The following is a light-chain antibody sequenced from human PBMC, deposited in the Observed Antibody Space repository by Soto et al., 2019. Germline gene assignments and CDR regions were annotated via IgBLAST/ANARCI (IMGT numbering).Light chain of an antibody. CDR3: SSHSNITPYV. CDR1: SSDVGAYNY. J-gene: IGLJ1*01. Sequence: QSALTQPASVSGSPGQSITISCTGTSSDVGAYNYDSWYQQHPGKAPKLMIYDVTNRPSGVSNRFSGSKSGNTASLTISGLQAEDEADYFCSSHSNITPYVFGTGTKLTVL. CDR2: DVT. V-gene: IGLV2-14*01.